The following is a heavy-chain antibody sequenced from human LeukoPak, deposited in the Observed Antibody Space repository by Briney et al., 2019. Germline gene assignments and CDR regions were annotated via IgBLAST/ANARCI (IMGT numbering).Heavy chain of an antibody. Sequence: GGSLRLSCAASGFTFSSYGMHWVRQAPGKGLEWVAVIWYDGSNKYYADSVKGRFTISRDNSKNTLYLQMNSLRAEDTAVYYCARGHSAYYDYVWGSYRYPYYFDYWGQGTLVTVSS. V-gene: IGHV3-33*01. CDR1: GFTFSSYG. CDR3: ARGHSAYYDYVWGSYRYPYYFDY. CDR2: IWYDGSNK. J-gene: IGHJ4*02. D-gene: IGHD3-16*02.